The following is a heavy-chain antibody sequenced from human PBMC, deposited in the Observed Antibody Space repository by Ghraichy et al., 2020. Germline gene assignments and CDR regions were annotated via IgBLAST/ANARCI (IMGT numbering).Heavy chain of an antibody. CDR1: GYTFTSYG. CDR2: ISAYNGNT. Sequence: ASVKVSCKASGYTFTSYGISWVRQAPGQGLEWMGWISAYNGNTNYAQKLQGRVTMTTDTSTSTAYMELRSLRSDDTAVYYCARDPLIAVAGTWYYYYGMDVWGKGTTVTVSS. D-gene: IGHD6-19*01. V-gene: IGHV1-18*01. CDR3: ARDPLIAVAGTWYYYYGMDV. J-gene: IGHJ6*04.